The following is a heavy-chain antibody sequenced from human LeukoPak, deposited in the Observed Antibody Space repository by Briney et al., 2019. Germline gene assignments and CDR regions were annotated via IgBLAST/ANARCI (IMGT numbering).Heavy chain of an antibody. V-gene: IGHV1-24*01. Sequence: GASVKVSCKVSGYTLTELSMHWVRQAPGKGLEWMGGFDPEDGETIYAQKFQGRVTMTEDTSTDTAYMELSSLRSEDTAVYYCATSGYCTNGVCYYFDYWGQGTLVTVSS. CDR3: ATSGYCTNGVCYYFDY. CDR1: GYTLTELS. J-gene: IGHJ4*02. D-gene: IGHD2-8*01. CDR2: FDPEDGET.